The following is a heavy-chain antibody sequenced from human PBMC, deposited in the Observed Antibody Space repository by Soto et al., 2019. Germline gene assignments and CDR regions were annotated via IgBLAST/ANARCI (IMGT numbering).Heavy chain of an antibody. Sequence: AAVKVSCKASGYTFTSYGISWVRQAPGQGLEWMGWISAYNGNTNYAQKLQGRVTMTTDTSTSTAYMELRSLRSDDTAVYYCARDQGGYCTNGVCYFVDYWGQGTLVTSPQ. J-gene: IGHJ4*02. CDR3: ARDQGGYCTNGVCYFVDY. CDR2: ISAYNGNT. V-gene: IGHV1-18*01. CDR1: GYTFTSYG. D-gene: IGHD2-8*01.